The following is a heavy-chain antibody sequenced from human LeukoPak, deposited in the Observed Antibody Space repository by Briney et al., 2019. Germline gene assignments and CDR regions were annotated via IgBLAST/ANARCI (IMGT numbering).Heavy chain of an antibody. D-gene: IGHD4-11*01. V-gene: IGHV4-59*01. J-gene: IGHJ4*02. CDR3: ARHGGTRITLVEVYYFDY. CDR1: GGSISSYY. CDR2: IYYSGST. Sequence: PSETLSLTCTVSGGSISSYYWSWIRQPPGKGLVWIGYIYYSGSTNYNPSLKSRVTISVDTSKNQFSLKLSSVTAADTAVYYCARHGGTRITLVEVYYFDYWGQGNLVTVSS.